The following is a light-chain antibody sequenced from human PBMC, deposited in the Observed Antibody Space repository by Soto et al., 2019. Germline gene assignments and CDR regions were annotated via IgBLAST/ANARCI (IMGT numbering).Light chain of an antibody. J-gene: IGKJ1*01. CDR1: QSLGSD. CDR3: QEYSKWPSRT. V-gene: IGKV3-15*01. CDR2: AAS. Sequence: ERVRTQSKGTLSLSPGDTATLSCRASQSLGSDLAWYQQKPGQAPRLLIFAASARPTGIPARISGSGSGTEFTLTISSLQSEDFAVYYCQEYSKWPSRTFGPGTKVDIK.